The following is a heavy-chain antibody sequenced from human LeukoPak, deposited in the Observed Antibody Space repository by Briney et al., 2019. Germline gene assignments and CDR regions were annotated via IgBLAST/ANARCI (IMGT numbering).Heavy chain of an antibody. CDR1: GGSISSNY. V-gene: IGHV4-59*01. CDR2: IYYSGST. J-gene: IGHJ4*02. CDR3: ARDHSGTNYVMD. Sequence: SETLSLTCSVSGGSISSNYWSWTRQPPGKGLEWIGYIYYSGSTNYNPSLKSRVTISVDTSKSQFSLKLRSVTAADTAVYYCARDHSGTNYVMDWGQGTLVTVSS. D-gene: IGHD4/OR15-4a*01.